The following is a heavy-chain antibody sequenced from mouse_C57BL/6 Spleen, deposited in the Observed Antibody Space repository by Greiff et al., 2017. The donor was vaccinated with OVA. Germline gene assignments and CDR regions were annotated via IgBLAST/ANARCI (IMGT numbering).Heavy chain of an antibody. D-gene: IGHD2-2*01. CDR1: GYAFSSYW. CDR3: ARDGYDLYYAMDY. CDR2: IYPGDGDT. V-gene: IGHV1-80*01. Sequence: VQLQQSGAELVKPGASVKISCKASGYAFSSYWMNWVKQRPGKGLEWIGQIYPGDGDTNYNGKFKGKATLTADKSSSTAYMQLSSLTSEDSAVYFCARDGYDLYYAMDYWGQGTSVTVSS. J-gene: IGHJ4*01.